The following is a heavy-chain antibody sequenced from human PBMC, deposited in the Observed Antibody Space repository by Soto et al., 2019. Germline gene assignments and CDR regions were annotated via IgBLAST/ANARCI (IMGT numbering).Heavy chain of an antibody. CDR1: GGTFSSYA. D-gene: IGHD6-6*01. J-gene: IGHJ6*02. CDR2: FIPVFGQA. CDR3: ARGRPSIAARLYYYYYYGMDV. Sequence: QVQLVQSGAEVKKPGSSVKVSCKASGGTFSSYAISWVRQAPGQGLEWMGGFIPVFGQADYAQKFQGRVTITADESTSTAYMKLSSLRSEDRAVYYCARGRPSIAARLYYYYYYGMDVWGQGTTVTVSS. V-gene: IGHV1-69*01.